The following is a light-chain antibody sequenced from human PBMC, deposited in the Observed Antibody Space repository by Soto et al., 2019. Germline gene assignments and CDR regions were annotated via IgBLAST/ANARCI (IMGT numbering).Light chain of an antibody. CDR3: SSYTSSSTLVV. Sequence: QSALTQPASVSGSPGQSLTISCTGTSNDVGGYNYVSWYQHHPGKAPKLMIYDVSNRPSGVSNRFSGSKSGNTASLTISGLQAEDEADYYCSSYTSSSTLVVFGGGTKLTVL. J-gene: IGLJ2*01. CDR2: DVS. V-gene: IGLV2-14*03. CDR1: SNDVGGYNY.